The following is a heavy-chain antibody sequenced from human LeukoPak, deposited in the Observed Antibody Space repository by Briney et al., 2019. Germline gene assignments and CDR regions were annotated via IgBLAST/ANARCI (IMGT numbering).Heavy chain of an antibody. CDR3: ARAGGYDQLDYYYGMDV. V-gene: IGHV4-59*01. CDR1: GASISSYY. CDR2: IYYSGST. Sequence: PSETLSLTCTVPGASISSYYWSWIRQPPGKGLEWIGYIYYSGSTNYNPSLKSRVTISVDTSKNQFSLKLSSVTAADTAVYYCARAGGYDQLDYYYGMDVWGKGTTVTVSS. D-gene: IGHD5-12*01. J-gene: IGHJ6*04.